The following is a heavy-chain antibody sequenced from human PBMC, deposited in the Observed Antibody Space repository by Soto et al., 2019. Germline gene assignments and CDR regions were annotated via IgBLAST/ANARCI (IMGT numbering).Heavy chain of an antibody. J-gene: IGHJ4*02. Sequence: GGSLRLSCATSGFAFTRNGMTWVRQAPGKGLEWVSYISSTSDTIYYADSVEGRFTISRDNGRNSLSLRMNSLREEDTAIYYCARVVLWFGQLFPDYWGPGTLVTVSS. CDR1: GFAFTRNG. D-gene: IGHD3-10*01. CDR2: ISSTSDTI. CDR3: ARVVLWFGQLFPDY. V-gene: IGHV3-48*02.